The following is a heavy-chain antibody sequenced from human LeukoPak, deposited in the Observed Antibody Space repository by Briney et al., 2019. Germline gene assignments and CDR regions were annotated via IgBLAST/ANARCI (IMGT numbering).Heavy chain of an antibody. CDR3: ARDEPGFGEFLLY. CDR2: INEDGNDK. J-gene: IGHJ4*02. CDR1: GFTLGDYW. Sequence: QSGGSLRLSCAASGFTLGDYWMGWVRQVPGKGLEWVANINEDGNDKNYVESVKGRFTISRDNTKNSLYLQMNSLRADDTAVYYCARDEPGFGEFLLYWGQGTLVTVSS. D-gene: IGHD3-10*01. V-gene: IGHV3-7*01.